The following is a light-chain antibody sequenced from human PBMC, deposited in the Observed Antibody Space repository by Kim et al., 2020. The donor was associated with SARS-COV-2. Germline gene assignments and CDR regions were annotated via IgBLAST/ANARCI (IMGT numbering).Light chain of an antibody. CDR3: SSYTSSRPWG. J-gene: IGLJ3*02. V-gene: IGLV2-14*01. CDR1: SSDVGGYNY. Sequence: QSALPPPALVYGSPAQLITIPCTGTSSDVGGYNYVSWYQQHPGKAPKLMIYDVSKRPSGVSNRFSGSKFGNTASLTISGLQAEDEADYYCSSYTSSRPWGSGAGTRLTVL. CDR2: DVS.